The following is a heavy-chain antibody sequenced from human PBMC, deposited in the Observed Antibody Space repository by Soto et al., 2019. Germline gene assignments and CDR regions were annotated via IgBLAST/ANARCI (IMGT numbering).Heavy chain of an antibody. J-gene: IGHJ6*02. V-gene: IGHV3-23*01. CDR2: ISGSGGST. Sequence: GSLRLSCAASGFTFSSYAMSWVRQAPGKGLEWVSAISGSGGSTYYADSVKGRFTISRDNSKNTLYLQMNSLRAEDTAVYYCAKDLPNDSSGYYYYYYGMDVWGQGTTVTVSS. D-gene: IGHD3-22*01. CDR3: AKDLPNDSSGYYYYYYGMDV. CDR1: GFTFSSYA.